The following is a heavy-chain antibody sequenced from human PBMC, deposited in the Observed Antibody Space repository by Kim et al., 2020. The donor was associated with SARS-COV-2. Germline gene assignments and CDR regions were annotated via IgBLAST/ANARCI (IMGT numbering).Heavy chain of an antibody. CDR1: GFTFNSRG. CDR3: GRDSNYGLDY. D-gene: IGHD3-10*01. Sequence: GGSLRLSCAASGFTFNSRGIHWVRQAPGKGLVWVSHIDDHGKNTNYADSVKGRFTISRDNAKNTVYLQINSLRAEDTAIYYCGRDSNYGLDYWGQGVLVTVSS. V-gene: IGHV3-74*01. J-gene: IGHJ4*02. CDR2: IDDHGKNT.